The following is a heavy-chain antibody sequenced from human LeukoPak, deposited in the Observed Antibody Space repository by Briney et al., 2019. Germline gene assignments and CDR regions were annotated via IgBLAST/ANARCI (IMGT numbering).Heavy chain of an antibody. V-gene: IGHV4-59*01. J-gene: IGHJ6*02. D-gene: IGHD3-16*01. CDR2: IYYSGST. CDR1: GGSISSYY. CDR3: ARDGGGDYGMDV. Sequence: SETLSLTCTVSGGSISSYYWSWIRQPPGKGLEWIGYIYYSGSTNYNPSLKSRVTISVDTSKNQFSLKLSSVTAADTAVYYCARDGGGDYGMDVWGQGTTVTVSS.